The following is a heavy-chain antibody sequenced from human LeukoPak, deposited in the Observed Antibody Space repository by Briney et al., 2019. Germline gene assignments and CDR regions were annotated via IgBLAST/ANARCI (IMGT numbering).Heavy chain of an antibody. V-gene: IGHV3-9*01. J-gene: IGHJ4*02. CDR1: GFTFDDYA. CDR2: ISWNSGSI. D-gene: IGHD3-22*01. Sequence: PGGSLRLSCAASGFTFDDYAMHWVRQAPGKGLEWVSGISWNSGSIGYADSVKGRFTISRDNAKNSLYLQMNSLRAEDTALYYCAKDSSYYYDSSGYYVFDYWGQGTLVTVSS. CDR3: AKDSSYYYDSSGYYVFDY.